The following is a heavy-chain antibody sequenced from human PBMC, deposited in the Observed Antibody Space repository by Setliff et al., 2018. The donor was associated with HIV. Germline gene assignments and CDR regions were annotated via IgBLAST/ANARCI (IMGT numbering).Heavy chain of an antibody. CDR1: GYNFANYW. J-gene: IGHJ3*01. V-gene: IGHV5-51*01. Sequence: GESLKISCKASGYNFANYWIGWVRQRPGKGLEWMGIIYPGDSDTKYSPSFQGQVSVSADKSTSTAFLQWISLKASDTATYYCARQPSGFLNPKDSFDFWGQGTRVTVSS. CDR3: ARQPSGFLNPKDSFDF. CDR2: IYPGDSDT.